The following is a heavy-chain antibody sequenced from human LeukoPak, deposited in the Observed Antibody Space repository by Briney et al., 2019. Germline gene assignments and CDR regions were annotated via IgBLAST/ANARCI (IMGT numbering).Heavy chain of an antibody. Sequence: PGGSLRLSCAASGFTFSSYSMNWVRQAPGKGLEWVSAISGNGGSTYSADSVKGRFTISRGNSKNTLYLQMNSLTAEDTAVYYCARGPVVPSATYFFDYWGQGTLVVVSS. CDR2: ISGNGGST. CDR1: GFTFSSYS. D-gene: IGHD2-2*01. CDR3: ARGPVVPSATYFFDY. J-gene: IGHJ4*02. V-gene: IGHV3-23*01.